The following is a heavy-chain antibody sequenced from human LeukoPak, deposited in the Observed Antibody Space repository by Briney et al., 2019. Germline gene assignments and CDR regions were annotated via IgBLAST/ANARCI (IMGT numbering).Heavy chain of an antibody. CDR1: GFTFSSYG. Sequence: GGSLRLSCAASGFTFSSYGMHWVRQAPGKGLEWVAVISYDGSNKYYADSVKGRFTISRDNSKNSLYLQMNSLRAEDTAVYYCARDPDPDNYYDSSGYFDYWGQGTLVTVSS. CDR2: ISYDGSNK. D-gene: IGHD3-22*01. J-gene: IGHJ4*02. CDR3: ARDPDPDNYYDSSGYFDY. V-gene: IGHV3-30*03.